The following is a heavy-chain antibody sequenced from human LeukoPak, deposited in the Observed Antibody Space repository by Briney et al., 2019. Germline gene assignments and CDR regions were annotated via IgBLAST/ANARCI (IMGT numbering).Heavy chain of an antibody. V-gene: IGHV3-23*01. CDR3: AKDPGVARFGELWNYLDP. D-gene: IGHD3-10*01. J-gene: IGHJ5*02. CDR1: GFTFRSYA. CDR2: TSGSGGNT. Sequence: PGGSLRLSCAASGFTFRSYAMSWVRQAPGKGLEWVSATSGSGGNTYYADSVKGRFTISRDNSKKTLYLQLSRLRAEDTAVYYCAKDPGVARFGELWNYLDPWGQGTLVTVSS.